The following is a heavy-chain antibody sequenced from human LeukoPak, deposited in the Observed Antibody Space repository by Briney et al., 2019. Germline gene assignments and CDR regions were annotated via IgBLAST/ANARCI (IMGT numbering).Heavy chain of an antibody. CDR3: ARGEEKATITALDS. D-gene: IGHD5-24*01. Sequence: GGSLRLSCAASGFTFSNYDMHWVRQAPGKGLEWVSAISSSSSYIYYADSIKGRFTISRDNAENSLYLQMDSLRAVDTAVYFCARGEEKATITALDSWGQGTLVTVSS. CDR2: ISSSSSYI. J-gene: IGHJ4*02. V-gene: IGHV3-21*01. CDR1: GFTFSNYD.